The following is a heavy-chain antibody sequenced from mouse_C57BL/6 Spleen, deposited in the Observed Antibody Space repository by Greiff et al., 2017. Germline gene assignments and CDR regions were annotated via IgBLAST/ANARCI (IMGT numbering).Heavy chain of an antibody. V-gene: IGHV2-2*01. CDR3: ARNSYYSNYVYLDY. D-gene: IGHD2-5*01. CDR2: IWSGGST. CDR1: GFSLTSYG. Sequence: QVQLKESGPGLVQPSQSLSITCTVSGFSLTSYGVHWVRQSPGKGLEWLGVIWSGGSTDSNAAFISRLSISKDNSKSQVFFKMNSLQADDTAIYYCARNSYYSNYVYLDYWGQGTTLTGSS. J-gene: IGHJ2*01.